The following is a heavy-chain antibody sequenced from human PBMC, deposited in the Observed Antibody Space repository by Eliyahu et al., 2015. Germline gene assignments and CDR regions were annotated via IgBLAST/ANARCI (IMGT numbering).Heavy chain of an antibody. Sequence: QVQLQESGPGLVKPSGTLSLTCAVSGGSISSSNWWSWVRQPXGKGLEWXGEIYHSGSTNYNPSLKSRVTISVDKSKNXFSLKXXXVTAADXAVYYXARERGVGRTGYSSSWYDSGVYYGMDVWGQGTTVTVSS. D-gene: IGHD6-13*01. V-gene: IGHV4-4*02. CDR3: ARERGVGRTGYSSSWYDSGVYYGMDV. CDR1: GGSISSSNW. J-gene: IGHJ6*02. CDR2: IYHSGST.